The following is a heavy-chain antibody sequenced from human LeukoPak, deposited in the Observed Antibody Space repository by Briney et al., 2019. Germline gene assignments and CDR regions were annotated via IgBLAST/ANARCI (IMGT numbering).Heavy chain of an antibody. Sequence: SVRVSCKASGGTFSSYAISWVRQAPGQGLEWMGRIIPIFGTANYAQKFQGRVTITTDESTSTAYMELSSLRSEASVVYYCARGCYDILTGSPLLGMDVCGKGTTVTVSS. V-gene: IGHV1-69*05. CDR3: ARGCYDILTGSPLLGMDV. CDR1: GGTFSSYA. J-gene: IGHJ6*03. D-gene: IGHD3-9*01. CDR2: IIPIFGTA.